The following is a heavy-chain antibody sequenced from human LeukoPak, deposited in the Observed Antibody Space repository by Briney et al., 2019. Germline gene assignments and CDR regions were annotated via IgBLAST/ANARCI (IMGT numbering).Heavy chain of an antibody. V-gene: IGHV1-2*02. CDR3: AKSKEDCCGSFDP. J-gene: IGHJ5*02. CDR2: INPNSGGT. D-gene: IGHD2-15*01. CDR1: GYTFTGYY. Sequence: ASVKVSCKASGYTFTGYYMHWVRQAPGQGLEWMGWINPNSGGTNYAQKFQGRVTMTRDTSISTAYMELSRLRSGDTAVYYCAKSKEDCCGSFDPWGQGTLVTVSS.